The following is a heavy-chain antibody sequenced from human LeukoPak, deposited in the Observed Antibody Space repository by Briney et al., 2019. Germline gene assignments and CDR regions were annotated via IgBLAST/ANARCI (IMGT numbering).Heavy chain of an antibody. Sequence: ASVKVSCKASGYTFSGYYLLWVRQAPGQGLEWMGWINPNSGGTKYAQNFQGRVTMTRDTSISTAYMELSRLISDDTAVYYCARDRYSGYDLGYWGQGTLVTVSS. CDR1: GYTFSGYY. D-gene: IGHD5-12*01. V-gene: IGHV1-2*02. CDR2: INPNSGGT. J-gene: IGHJ4*02. CDR3: ARDRYSGYDLGY.